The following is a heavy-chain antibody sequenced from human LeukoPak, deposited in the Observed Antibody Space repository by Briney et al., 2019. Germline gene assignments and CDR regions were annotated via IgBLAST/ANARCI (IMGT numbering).Heavy chain of an antibody. Sequence: GGSLRLSCAASGFTFSSYAMSWVRQAPGRGLEWVSAISASGGNTYDADSEKGRFTIYRDNSKNTLGLQMNRLRAEDTAVYYCAKGHCSSASCYAFDSWGQGTLVTVSS. CDR2: ISASGGNT. CDR1: GFTFSSYA. J-gene: IGHJ4*02. V-gene: IGHV3-23*01. CDR3: AKGHCSSASCYAFDS. D-gene: IGHD2-2*01.